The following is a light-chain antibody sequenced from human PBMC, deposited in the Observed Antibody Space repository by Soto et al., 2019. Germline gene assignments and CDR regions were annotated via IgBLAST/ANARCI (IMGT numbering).Light chain of an antibody. V-gene: IGKV1D-12*01. CDR1: QAISTW. Sequence: DIQMTQSPSSVSASVGDRVTITCRASQAISTWLAWYQQKPGKAPKLLIYAASNLQTGVPSRFSSSASATDFTLTISSLQPEDFATYYCQQANSFPRTFGQGTKVEIK. CDR3: QQANSFPRT. CDR2: AAS. J-gene: IGKJ1*01.